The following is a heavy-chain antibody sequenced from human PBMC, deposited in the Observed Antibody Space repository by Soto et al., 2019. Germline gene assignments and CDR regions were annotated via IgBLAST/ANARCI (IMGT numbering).Heavy chain of an antibody. V-gene: IGHV3-7*03. CDR2: MNRDGSEK. Sequence: RCSLRLSCAASGFTFSNYWMTWVRQAPGKGLEGVANMNRDGSEKYYVDSVKGRFTISRDNAKNSLYLQMNSLRAEGTAVYYCAEGGPCRYYCMYVWGQGT. CDR3: AEGGPCRYYCMYV. J-gene: IGHJ6*02. CDR1: GFTFSNYW. D-gene: IGHD2-15*01.